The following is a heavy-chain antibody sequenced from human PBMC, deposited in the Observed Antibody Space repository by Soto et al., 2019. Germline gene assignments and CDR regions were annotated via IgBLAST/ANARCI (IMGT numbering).Heavy chain of an antibody. J-gene: IGHJ4*02. CDR3: ARSVEGHFDY. Sequence: EVQLVESGGALVQPGGSLRLSCAASGFKFSIYSMNWVRQAPGKGLEWSAYITSNTKTIKYVDSVKGRFTTSRDNAKNLVYLQMNSLSDDDTAVYYCARSVEGHFDYWGQGTEVTVSS. V-gene: IGHV3-48*02. D-gene: IGHD6-19*01. CDR2: ITSNTKTI. CDR1: GFKFSIYS.